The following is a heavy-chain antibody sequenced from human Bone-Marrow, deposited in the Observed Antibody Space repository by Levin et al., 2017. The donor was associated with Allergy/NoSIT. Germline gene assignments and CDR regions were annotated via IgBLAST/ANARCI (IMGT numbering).Heavy chain of an antibody. CDR1: GFTFSSYW. V-gene: IGHV3-7*01. D-gene: IGHD3-3*01. CDR2: IKQDGSEK. Sequence: GGSLRLSCAASGFTFSSYWMSWVRQAPGKGLEWVANIKQDGSEKYYVDSVKGRFTISRDNAKNSLYLQMNSLRAEDTAVYYCARSWSGYYKGYYYYYGMDVWGQGTTVTVSS. CDR3: ARSWSGYYKGYYYYYGMDV. J-gene: IGHJ6*02.